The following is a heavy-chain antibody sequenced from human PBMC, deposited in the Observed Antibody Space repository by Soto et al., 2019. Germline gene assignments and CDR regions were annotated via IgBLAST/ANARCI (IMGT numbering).Heavy chain of an antibody. Sequence: EVQLLESGGGLVQPGGSLRLSCAASGFTFSSYGMSWVRQAPGKGLEWVSGISGSGGNTYYADSVKGRFTISRDNPKNTLYLQMNSLRAEDTAVYYCAKEGRYSSSRGYFDYWGQGTLVTVSS. V-gene: IGHV3-23*01. J-gene: IGHJ4*02. CDR3: AKEGRYSSSRGYFDY. D-gene: IGHD6-13*01. CDR1: GFTFSSYG. CDR2: ISGSGGNT.